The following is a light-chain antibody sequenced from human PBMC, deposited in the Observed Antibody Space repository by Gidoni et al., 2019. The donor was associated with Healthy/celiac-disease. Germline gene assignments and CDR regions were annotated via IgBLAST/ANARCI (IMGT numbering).Light chain of an antibody. CDR2: GAS. Sequence: EIVLTQSPGPLSLSPGERATLSCSASQSVSSSYLAWYQQKPGQAPRLLIYGASSSATGIPDRFSGSGSGTDFTLTISRLEPEDFAVYYCQQYGSSPPRYTFGQGTKLEIK. CDR3: QQYGSSPPRYT. CDR1: QSVSSSY. V-gene: IGKV3-20*01. J-gene: IGKJ2*01.